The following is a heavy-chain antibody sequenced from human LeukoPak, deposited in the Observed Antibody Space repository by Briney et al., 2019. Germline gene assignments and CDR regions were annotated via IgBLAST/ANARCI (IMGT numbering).Heavy chain of an antibody. Sequence: GGSLRLSCVVSGSTFSSYWMSWVRQAPGKGLEWVANIKQDGSEKYYVDSVKGRFTISRDNAKNSLYLQMNSLRADDTALYYCARVGARGDYFDYWGQGTLVTVSS. J-gene: IGHJ4*02. CDR2: IKQDGSEK. CDR1: GSTFSSYW. D-gene: IGHD1-26*01. CDR3: ARVGARGDYFDY. V-gene: IGHV3-7*03.